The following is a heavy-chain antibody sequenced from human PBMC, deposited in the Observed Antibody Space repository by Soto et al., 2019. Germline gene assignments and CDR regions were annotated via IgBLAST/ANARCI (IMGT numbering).Heavy chain of an antibody. V-gene: IGHV3-23*01. CDR2: ISGSGGST. J-gene: IGHJ4*02. Sequence: GSLRLSCAASGFTFSSYAMSWVRQAPGKGLEWVSAISGSGGSTYYADSVKGRFTISRDNSKNTLYLQMNSLRAEDTAVYYCAKVSTSSGRYSRFDSWGQGTLVTVSS. D-gene: IGHD6-19*01. CDR1: GFTFSSYA. CDR3: AKVSTSSGRYSRFDS.